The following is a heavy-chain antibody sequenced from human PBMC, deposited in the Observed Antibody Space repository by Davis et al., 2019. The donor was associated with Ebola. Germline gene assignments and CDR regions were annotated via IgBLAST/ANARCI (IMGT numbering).Heavy chain of an antibody. CDR1: GFTFSSYA. J-gene: IGHJ4*02. D-gene: IGHD3-9*01. CDR2: IWYDGSNK. V-gene: IGHV3-33*08. Sequence: GGSLRLSCAASGFTFSSYAMHWVRQAPGKGLEWVAVIWYDGSNKYYADSVKGRFTISRDNSKNTLYLQMNSLRAEDTAVYYCARGGLMYFDWLPYDIDYWGQGTLVTVSS. CDR3: ARGGLMYFDWLPYDIDY.